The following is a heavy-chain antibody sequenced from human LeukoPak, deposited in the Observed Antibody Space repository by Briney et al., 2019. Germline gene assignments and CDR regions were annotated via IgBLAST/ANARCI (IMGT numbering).Heavy chain of an antibody. D-gene: IGHD3-22*01. V-gene: IGHV3-48*03. J-gene: IGHJ3*02. CDR3: ARESQSAYYFNSSGHEDAFDI. Sequence: GGSLRLSFAASGFTFSGYEMNWVRQAPGKGLEWVSYISSSGSTIYYADSVKGRFTISRDNAKNSLYLQMNSLRAEDTAVYYCARESQSAYYFNSSGHEDAFDIWGQGTMVTVSS. CDR2: ISSSGSTI. CDR1: GFTFSGYE.